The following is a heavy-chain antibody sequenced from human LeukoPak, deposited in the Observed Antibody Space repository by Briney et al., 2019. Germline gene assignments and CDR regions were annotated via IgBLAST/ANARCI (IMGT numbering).Heavy chain of an antibody. V-gene: IGHV4-31*03. D-gene: IGHD3-10*01. Sequence: SETLSLTCTVSGGSISSGGYYWSWIRQHPGKGLEWIGYIYYSGSTYYNPSLKSRVTISVDTSKNQFSLKLSSVTAADPAVYYCARDRMVQGVIIDDYYYYYYMDVWGKGTTVTVSS. CDR2: IYYSGST. J-gene: IGHJ6*03. CDR3: ARDRMVQGVIIDDYYYYYYMDV. CDR1: GGSISSGGYY.